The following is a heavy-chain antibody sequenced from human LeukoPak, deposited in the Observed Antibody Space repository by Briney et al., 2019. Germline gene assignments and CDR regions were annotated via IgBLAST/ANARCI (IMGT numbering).Heavy chain of an antibody. Sequence: PGGSLRLSCAASGFTFSSYAMNWVRQAPGKGLEWVSSISSSSSYIYYADSVKGRFTISRDNAKNSLYLQMNSLRAEDTAVYYCARDGPISGSYYPNWFDPWGQGTLVTVSS. CDR1: GFTFSSYA. D-gene: IGHD3-10*01. J-gene: IGHJ5*02. V-gene: IGHV3-21*01. CDR3: ARDGPISGSYYPNWFDP. CDR2: ISSSSSYI.